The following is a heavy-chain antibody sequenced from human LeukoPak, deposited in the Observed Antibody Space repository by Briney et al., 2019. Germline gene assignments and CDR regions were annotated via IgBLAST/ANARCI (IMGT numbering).Heavy chain of an antibody. J-gene: IGHJ3*02. Sequence: PGGSLRVSCAASGFTFSSYAMSWVRQAPGKGLEWVSAISGSGGSTYYADSVKGRFTISRDNSKNTLYLQMNSLRAGDTAVYYCANSPIVGARAFDIWGQGTMVTVSS. CDR3: ANSPIVGARAFDI. V-gene: IGHV3-23*01. CDR1: GFTFSSYA. D-gene: IGHD1-26*01. CDR2: ISGSGGST.